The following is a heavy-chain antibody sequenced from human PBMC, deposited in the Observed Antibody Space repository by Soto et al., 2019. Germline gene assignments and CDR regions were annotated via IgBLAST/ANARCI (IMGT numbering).Heavy chain of an antibody. CDR3: ARDGPTDCSGGSCYSGSFVY. J-gene: IGHJ4*02. D-gene: IGHD2-15*01. V-gene: IGHV1-18*01. Sequence: QVQLVQSGAEVKKPGASVKVSCKASGYTFTSYGISWVRQAPGQGLEWMGWISAYNGNTNYAQKLQGRVTMTTETCTNTAYMELRSLRSDDTAVYYCARDGPTDCSGGSCYSGSFVYWGQGTLVTVSS. CDR2: ISAYNGNT. CDR1: GYTFTSYG.